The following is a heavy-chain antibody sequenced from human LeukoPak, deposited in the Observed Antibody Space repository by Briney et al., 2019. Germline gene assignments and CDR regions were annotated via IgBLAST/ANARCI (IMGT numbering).Heavy chain of an antibody. Sequence: SVKVSCKASGGTFSSYTISWVRQAPGQGVEWMGRIIPILGIANYAQKFQGRVTITADKSTSTAYMELSSLRSEDTAVYYCAREGGTMVPPRYRFDYWGQGTLVTVSS. D-gene: IGHD3-10*01. CDR2: IIPILGIA. J-gene: IGHJ4*02. V-gene: IGHV1-69*04. CDR3: AREGGTMVPPRYRFDY. CDR1: GGTFSSYT.